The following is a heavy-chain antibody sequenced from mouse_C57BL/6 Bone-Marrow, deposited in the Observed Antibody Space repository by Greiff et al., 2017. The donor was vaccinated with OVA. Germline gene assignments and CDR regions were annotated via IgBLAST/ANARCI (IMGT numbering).Heavy chain of an antibody. CDR2: IDPSDSYT. CDR1: GYTFTSYW. CDR3: ARGPYEDYAMDY. V-gene: IGHV1-69*01. D-gene: IGHD2-3*01. J-gene: IGHJ4*01. Sequence: QVQLQQPGAELVMPGASVKLSCKASGYTFTSYWMHWVKQRPGQGLEWIGEIDPSDSYTNYNQKFKGKSTLTVDKSSSTAYMQLSSLTSEDSAVYDCARGPYEDYAMDYWGQGTSVTVSS.